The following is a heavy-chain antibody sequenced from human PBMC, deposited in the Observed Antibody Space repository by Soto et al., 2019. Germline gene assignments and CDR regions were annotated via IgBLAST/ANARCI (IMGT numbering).Heavy chain of an antibody. Sequence: QITLKESGPTLVKPTQTLTLTCTFSGFSLSTSGVGVGWIRQPPGKALEWLVLIYWDDDKRYSPSLKSRLTITKDTSKNQVVLTMTNMDPVDTATYYCAHVTYFAWPNAFDYWGQGTLVTVSS. V-gene: IGHV2-5*02. CDR1: GFSLSTSGVG. D-gene: IGHD3-9*01. CDR3: AHVTYFAWPNAFDY. J-gene: IGHJ4*02. CDR2: IYWDDDK.